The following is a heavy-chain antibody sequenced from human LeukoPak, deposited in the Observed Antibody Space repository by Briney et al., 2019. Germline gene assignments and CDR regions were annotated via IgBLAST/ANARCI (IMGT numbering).Heavy chain of an antibody. D-gene: IGHD2-8*01. J-gene: IGHJ5*02. CDR1: GGSISSSTYY. Sequence: SETLSLTCAVSGGSISSSTYYWGWFRQPPGEGLEWIGTIYYSGSTYYSPSLESRITISVDTSKNQFSLKLSSVTAADTAVYYCARLHLGYCSNAVCYFNWFDPWGQGTLVTVSS. CDR2: IYYSGST. CDR3: ARLHLGYCSNAVCYFNWFDP. V-gene: IGHV4-39*01.